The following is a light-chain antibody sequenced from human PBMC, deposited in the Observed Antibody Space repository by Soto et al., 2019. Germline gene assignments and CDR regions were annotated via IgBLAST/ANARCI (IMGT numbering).Light chain of an antibody. J-gene: IGKJ2*01. V-gene: IGKV3-20*01. CDR3: QQYGGLPPYT. CDR1: QSVSSSY. Sequence: EIVLTQSPGTLSLSPGERATLSCRASQSVSSSYLAWYQQKPGQAPRLLIYCASNRATGIPDRFSASGSGTDFTLTISRLEPEDFAVYYCQQYGGLPPYTFGQGTKLEIK. CDR2: CAS.